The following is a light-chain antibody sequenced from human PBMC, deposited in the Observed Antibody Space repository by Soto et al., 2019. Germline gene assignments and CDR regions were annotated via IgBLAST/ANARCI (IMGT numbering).Light chain of an antibody. CDR3: QQYYSSPPT. CDR2: WAS. CDR1: ESVLYSSNNKNY. J-gene: IGKJ1*01. V-gene: IGKV4-1*01. Sequence: DIVMTQSPDSLAVSLGERATINCKSRESVLYSSNNKNYLAWYQQKPGQPPKLLFYWASTRESGVPARFSGSGSGTHCTLTSTSLQAEDVAVYDCQQYYSSPPTFGQGTKVDIK.